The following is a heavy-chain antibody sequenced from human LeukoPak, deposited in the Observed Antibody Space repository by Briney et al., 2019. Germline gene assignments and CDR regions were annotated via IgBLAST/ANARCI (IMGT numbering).Heavy chain of an antibody. CDR2: IKQDGSEK. CDR1: GFTFSSHW. CDR3: ARPPGLDYYDSSGYYLLALYFDY. V-gene: IGHV3-7*01. J-gene: IGHJ4*02. D-gene: IGHD3-22*01. Sequence: GGSLRLSCAASGFTFSSHWMSWVRQAPGKGLEWVANIKQDGSEKYYVDSVKGRFTISRDNAKNSLYLQMNSLRAEDTAVYYCARPPGLDYYDSSGYYLLALYFDYWGQGTLVTVSS.